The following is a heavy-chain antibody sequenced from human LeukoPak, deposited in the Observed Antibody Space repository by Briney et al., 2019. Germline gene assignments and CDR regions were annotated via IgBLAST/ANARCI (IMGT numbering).Heavy chain of an antibody. Sequence: ASVKVSCKASGYTFTGYYMHWVRQAPGQGLEWMGWINPNSGGTNYAQKFQGRVTMTRDTSISTAYMELSRLRSDDTAVYYCARAPPLSGYCSSTSCLTYGMDVWGQGTTVTAPS. CDR2: INPNSGGT. V-gene: IGHV1-2*02. CDR1: GYTFTGYY. D-gene: IGHD2-2*01. CDR3: ARAPPLSGYCSSTSCLTYGMDV. J-gene: IGHJ6*02.